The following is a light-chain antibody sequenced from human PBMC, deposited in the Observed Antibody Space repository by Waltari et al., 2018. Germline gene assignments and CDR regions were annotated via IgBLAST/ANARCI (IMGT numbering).Light chain of an antibody. CDR3: QHYDASPWT. V-gene: IGKV3-20*01. CDR1: RSVSDD. CDR2: GSS. Sequence: EIVLTQSPGTLSLSPGERATLSCRASRSVSDDLAWYQQKPGQAPRLLISGSSTRATGIPDRFSGSGSGTDFTLTISSLEPEDFAVYFCQHYDASPWTFGQGTKVEVK. J-gene: IGKJ1*01.